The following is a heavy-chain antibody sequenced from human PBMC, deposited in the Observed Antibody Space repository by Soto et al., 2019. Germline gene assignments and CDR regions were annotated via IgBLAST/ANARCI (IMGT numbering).Heavy chain of an antibody. CDR1: GFPFSSYA. CDR3: AKGGYYSLFDI. D-gene: IGHD3-16*01. J-gene: IGHJ3*02. V-gene: IGHV3-23*01. CDR2: ISGSGGRT. Sequence: GGSLRLCCVASGFPFSSYAMSWVRQTPGKGLEWVSGISGSGGRTYYADSVKGRFTISRDNSNNTLSLQMHILRVEDTAVYFCAKGGYYSLFDIWGQGTMVTVSS.